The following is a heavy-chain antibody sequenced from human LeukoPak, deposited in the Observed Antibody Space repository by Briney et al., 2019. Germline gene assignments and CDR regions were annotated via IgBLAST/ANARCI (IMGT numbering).Heavy chain of an antibody. CDR1: GFTFSDYY. Sequence: GGSLRLTCVASGFTFSDYYMSWIRQAPGKGLEWVSYISSSGSTIYYADSVKGRFTISRDNAKNSLYLQMNSLRAEDTAVYYCARDGDGYTETIDYWGQGTLVTVSS. J-gene: IGHJ4*02. CDR2: ISSSGSTI. V-gene: IGHV3-11*01. D-gene: IGHD5-24*01. CDR3: ARDGDGYTETIDY.